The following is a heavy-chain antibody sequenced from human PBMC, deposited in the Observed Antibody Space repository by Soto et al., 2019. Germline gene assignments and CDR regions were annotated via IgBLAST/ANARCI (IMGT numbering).Heavy chain of an antibody. CDR1: GFTFSSYS. D-gene: IGHD3-3*01. CDR3: ASQYYDFWSGYSDYMDV. Sequence: GGSLRLSCAASGFTFSSYSMNWVRQAPGKGLEWVSSISSSSSYIYYADSVKGRFTISRDNAKNSLYLQMNSLRAEDTAVYYCASQYYDFWSGYSDYMDVWGKGTTVTVSS. CDR2: ISSSSSYI. J-gene: IGHJ6*03. V-gene: IGHV3-21*01.